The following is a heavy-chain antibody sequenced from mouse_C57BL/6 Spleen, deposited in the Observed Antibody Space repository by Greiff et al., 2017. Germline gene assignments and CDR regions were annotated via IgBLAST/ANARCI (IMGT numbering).Heavy chain of an antibody. Sequence: QVQLKESGPGILQSSQTLSLTCSFSGFSLSTSGMGVSWIRQPSGKGLEWLAHIYWDDDKRYNPSLKSRLTISKDTSRNQVFLKITSVDTADTATYYCARSPVYGSSYCYFDYWGQGTTLTVSS. V-gene: IGHV8-12*01. J-gene: IGHJ2*01. CDR2: IYWDDDK. CDR3: ARSPVYGSSYCYFDY. D-gene: IGHD1-1*01. CDR1: GFSLSTSGMG.